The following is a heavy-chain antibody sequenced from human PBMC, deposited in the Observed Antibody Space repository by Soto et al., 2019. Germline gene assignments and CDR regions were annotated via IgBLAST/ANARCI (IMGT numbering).Heavy chain of an antibody. CDR2: IYYSGST. CDR3: ARGIKYQVLTPYYFDY. CDR1: GGYIISYY. J-gene: IGHJ4*02. V-gene: IGHV4-59*08. Sequence: PSETLSLTSTVSGGYIISYYWSWIRQPPGKGLEWIGYIYYSGSTNYNPSLKSRVTISVDTSKNQFSLKLSSVTAADTAVYYCARGIKYQVLTPYYFDYWGQGALVTVSS. D-gene: IGHD2-2*01.